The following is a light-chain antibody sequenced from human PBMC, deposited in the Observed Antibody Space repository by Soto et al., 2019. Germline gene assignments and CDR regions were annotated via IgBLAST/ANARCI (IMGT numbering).Light chain of an antibody. CDR1: QSISSW. CDR3: QQYNSYLRT. V-gene: IGKV1-5*01. CDR2: DAS. J-gene: IGKJ2*01. Sequence: DIQMTQSPSTLSASVGDRVTITCRASQSISSWLAWYQQKPGKAPKLLIYDASSLESGVPSRFSGSGSGTEFTLTSSSLQPDDFATYYCQQYNSYLRTFGQGTKLEIK.